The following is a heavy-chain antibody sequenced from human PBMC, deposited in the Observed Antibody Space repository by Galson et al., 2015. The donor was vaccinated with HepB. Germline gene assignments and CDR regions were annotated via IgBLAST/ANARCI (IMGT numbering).Heavy chain of an antibody. CDR2: ISSTSTYI. V-gene: IGHV3-21*01. CDR1: GFTFSSYS. CDR3: ARGIERGVRVGAPDF. D-gene: IGHD1-1*01. J-gene: IGHJ4*02. Sequence: SLRLSCAASGFTFSSYSMNWVRQAPGKGLEWVSSISSTSTYIYYADSLKGRFTISRDNAKNSLFLQMNSLRAEETAVYYCARGIERGVRVGAPDFWGQGTLVTVSS.